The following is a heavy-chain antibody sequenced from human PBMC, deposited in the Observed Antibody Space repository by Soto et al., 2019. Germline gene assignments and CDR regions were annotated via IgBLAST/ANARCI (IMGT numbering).Heavy chain of an antibody. J-gene: IGHJ6*02. CDR2: ISSSSSTI. CDR1: GFTFSSYS. Sequence: GGSLRLSCAASGFTFSSYSMNWVRQAPGKGLEWVSYISSSSSTIYYADSVKGRFTISRDNAKNSLYLQMNSLRDEDTAVYYCARAGVYGDYYYYYGMDVWGQGTTVTVSS. V-gene: IGHV3-48*02. CDR3: ARAGVYGDYYYYYGMDV. D-gene: IGHD4-17*01.